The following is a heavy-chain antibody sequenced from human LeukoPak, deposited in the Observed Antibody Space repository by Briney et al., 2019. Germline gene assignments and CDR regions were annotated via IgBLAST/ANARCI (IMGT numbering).Heavy chain of an antibody. J-gene: IGHJ4*02. D-gene: IGHD3-22*01. CDR1: GFTFSSYA. V-gene: IGHV3-23*01. CDR3: AKDAAYYYDSSGYPSDY. Sequence: PGGSLRLSCAASGFTFSSYAMSWVRQAPGKGLEWVSAISGSGGSTYYADSVKGRFTISRDNSKNTLYLQMNSLRAEDTAVYYCAKDAAYYYDSSGYPSDYWGQGTLVTVSS. CDR2: ISGSGGST.